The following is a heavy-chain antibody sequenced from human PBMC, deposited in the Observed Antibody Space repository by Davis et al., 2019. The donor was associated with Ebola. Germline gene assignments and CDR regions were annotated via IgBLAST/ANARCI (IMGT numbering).Heavy chain of an antibody. V-gene: IGHV3-30-3*01. CDR3: ARPYCTSPSCTLSYFDY. J-gene: IGHJ4*02. CDR2: MSYDGSKK. CDR1: GFTFSSFA. D-gene: IGHD2-2*01. Sequence: PGGSLRLSCAASGFTFSSFAMHWVRQALGKGLEWVAVMSYDGSKKYYADSVKGRFTISRDNSKNTLYLQMNSLRNDDTAVYYCARPYCTSPSCTLSYFDYWGQGTLVTVSS.